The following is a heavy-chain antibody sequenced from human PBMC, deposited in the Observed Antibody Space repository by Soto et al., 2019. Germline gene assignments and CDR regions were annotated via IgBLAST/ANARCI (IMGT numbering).Heavy chain of an antibody. J-gene: IGHJ4*02. CDR3: ARQAYFGSATYYSDS. CDR1: GYNFISFW. V-gene: IGHV5-51*01. Sequence: PXESLNICCTASGYNFISFWIALVRQMPGKGLEWMGIIYPGDSDSTYSPSFQGQVTFSADKSTNTAYLQWSSLKPSDTAIYYCARQAYFGSATYYSDSWGQGTLVTVS. CDR2: IYPGDSDS. D-gene: IGHD3-10*01.